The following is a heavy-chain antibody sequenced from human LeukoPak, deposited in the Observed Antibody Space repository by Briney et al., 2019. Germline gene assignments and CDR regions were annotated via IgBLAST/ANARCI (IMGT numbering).Heavy chain of an antibody. V-gene: IGHV4-59*01. Sequence: SETLSLTCTVSGGSISSYYWSWIRQPPGKGLEWIGYIYYSGSINYNPSLKSRVTISVDTSKNQFSLKLSSVTAADTAVYYCARLGSGWYLVDYWGQGTLVTVSS. J-gene: IGHJ4*02. D-gene: IGHD6-19*01. CDR1: GGSISSYY. CDR2: IYYSGSI. CDR3: ARLGSGWYLVDY.